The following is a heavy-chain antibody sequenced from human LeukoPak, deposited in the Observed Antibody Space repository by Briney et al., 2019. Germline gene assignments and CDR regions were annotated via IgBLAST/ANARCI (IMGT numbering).Heavy chain of an antibody. Sequence: PSETPSLTCAVSGSSINSGYYWGWIRQPPGKGLEWIGSIYHSGSTYYNPSLKSRVTISVDTSKNQFSLKLSSVTAADTAVYYCARAGSSWYNHPFDFWGQGTLVTVSS. V-gene: IGHV4-38-2*01. J-gene: IGHJ4*02. CDR1: GSSINSGYY. CDR3: ARAGSSWYNHPFDF. CDR2: IYHSGST. D-gene: IGHD6-13*01.